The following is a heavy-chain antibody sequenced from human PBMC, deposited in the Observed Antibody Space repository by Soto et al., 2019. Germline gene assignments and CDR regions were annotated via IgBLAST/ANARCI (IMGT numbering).Heavy chain of an antibody. J-gene: IGHJ4*02. CDR2: IIPLFST. V-gene: IGHV1-69*18. CDR3: ACDPGIAVVGRGTSFEH. CDR1: GDTFRNYA. D-gene: IGHD6-19*01. Sequence: QVQLVQSGAEVKKPGSSVKVSCKASGDTFRNYAFTWVRQAPGQGLEWMGTIIPLFSTRYAQKFQGRVTMIADEATRTVYMDLSSLKSDDTAVYYCACDPGIAVVGRGTSFEHWGQGTRVTVSS.